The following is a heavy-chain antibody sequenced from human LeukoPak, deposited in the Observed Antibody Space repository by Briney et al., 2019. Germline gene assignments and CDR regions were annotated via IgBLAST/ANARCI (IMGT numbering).Heavy chain of an antibody. Sequence: PGGSLRLSCAASGFTFSSYEMNWVRQAPGKGLVWVSRINSDGSSTSYADSVKGRFTISRDNAKNTLYLQMNSLRAEDTAVYYCARDQKGYGYDYYYYYMDVWGKGTTVTVSS. CDR2: INSDGSST. CDR1: GFTFSSYE. D-gene: IGHD5-18*01. CDR3: ARDQKGYGYDYYYYYMDV. J-gene: IGHJ6*03. V-gene: IGHV3-74*01.